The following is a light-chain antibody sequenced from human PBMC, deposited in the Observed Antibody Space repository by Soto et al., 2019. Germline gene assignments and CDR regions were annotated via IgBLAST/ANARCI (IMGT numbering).Light chain of an antibody. V-gene: IGKV1-5*01. CDR1: QTISNW. J-gene: IGKJ1*01. CDR3: QHFRSYSTSM. Sequence: DIQMTQSPSILAASVGDRVTITCRASQTISNWLAWYQQKPGKAPELLIYDASSLKSGDPSSFSGSGSGTDFTLTINSLQPDDLATYYCQHFRSYSTSMFGRGTKVEIK. CDR2: DAS.